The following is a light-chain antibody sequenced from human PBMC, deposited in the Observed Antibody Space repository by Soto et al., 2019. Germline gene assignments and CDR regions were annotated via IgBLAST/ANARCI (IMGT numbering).Light chain of an antibody. J-gene: IGKJ3*01. Sequence: DIVMTQSPLSLPVTPGEPAAISCRSSQSLLHSNGYNYLDWYLQKPGQSPQLLIYLGSNRASGVPDRFSGSGSGRDFTLKISRVEAEDVGLYYCIQALQTPRTFDPGTKVDIK. CDR2: LGS. V-gene: IGKV2-28*01. CDR3: IQALQTPRT. CDR1: QSLLHSNGYNY.